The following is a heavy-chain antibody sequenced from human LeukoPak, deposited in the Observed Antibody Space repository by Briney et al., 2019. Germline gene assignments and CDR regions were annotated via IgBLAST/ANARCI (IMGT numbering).Heavy chain of an antibody. CDR3: ARGPFDVDTAMVFRFDY. Sequence: PSETLSLTCTVSGGSISSGGYYWSWIRQPPGKGLEWIGYIYHSGSTYYNPSLKSRVTISVDRSKSQFSLKLSSVTAADTAVYYCARGPFDVDTAMVFRFDYWGQGTLVTVSS. CDR2: IYHSGST. V-gene: IGHV4-30-2*01. J-gene: IGHJ4*02. CDR1: GGSISSGGYY. D-gene: IGHD5-18*01.